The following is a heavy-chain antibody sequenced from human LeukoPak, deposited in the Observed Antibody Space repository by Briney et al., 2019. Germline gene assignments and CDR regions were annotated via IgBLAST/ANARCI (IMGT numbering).Heavy chain of an antibody. CDR2: IGIDSGNT. V-gene: IGHV3-48*01. CDR3: ARDYKYAFDN. Sequence: GGPLRLSCAASGFTFSDYSMNWVRQAPGKGLEWISYIGIDSGNTNYADSVKGRFTIYGDKAKNSLYLQMNSLRVEDTAVYYCARDYKYAFDNWGQGTLVTVSS. J-gene: IGHJ4*02. D-gene: IGHD5-24*01. CDR1: GFTFSDYS.